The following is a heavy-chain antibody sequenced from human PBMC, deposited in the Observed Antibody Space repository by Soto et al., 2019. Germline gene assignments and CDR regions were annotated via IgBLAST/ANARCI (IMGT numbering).Heavy chain of an antibody. Sequence: ASVKVSCKASGYTFTGYYMHWVRQAPGQGLEWMGWINPNSGGTNYAQKFQGWVTMTRDTSISTAYMELSRLRSDDTAVYYCARARRPPSLRNYYYYGMDVWGQGTTVTVSS. D-gene: IGHD3-16*01. CDR2: INPNSGGT. J-gene: IGHJ6*02. CDR3: ARARRPPSLRNYYYYGMDV. V-gene: IGHV1-2*04. CDR1: GYTFTGYY.